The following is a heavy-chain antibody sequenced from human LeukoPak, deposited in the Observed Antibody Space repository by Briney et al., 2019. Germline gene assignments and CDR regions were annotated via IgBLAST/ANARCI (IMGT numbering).Heavy chain of an antibody. Sequence: ASVKVSCKASGYTFTSYDINWVRQATGQGLEWMGWMNPNSGNTGYAQKFQGRVTMTRNTSISTAYMELSSLRSEDTAVYYCARGARPPPLIRGATYYYYMDVWGKGTTVTISS. D-gene: IGHD3-10*01. CDR1: GYTFTSYD. CDR2: MNPNSGNT. J-gene: IGHJ6*03. CDR3: ARGARPPPLIRGATYYYYMDV. V-gene: IGHV1-8*01.